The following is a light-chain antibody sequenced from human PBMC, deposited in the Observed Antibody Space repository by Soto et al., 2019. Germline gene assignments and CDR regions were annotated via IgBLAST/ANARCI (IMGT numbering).Light chain of an antibody. V-gene: IGKV3-20*01. CDR3: QQYGNSPIT. CDR2: GAS. Sequence: EIVLTQSPATLSLSPGERATLSCRASQSISTYLAWYQRKPGQAPRLLIYGASSRATGIPDRFSGSGSGTDFTLTISRLEPEDFAVYYCQQYGNSPITFGQGTRLEIK. CDR1: QSISTY. J-gene: IGKJ5*01.